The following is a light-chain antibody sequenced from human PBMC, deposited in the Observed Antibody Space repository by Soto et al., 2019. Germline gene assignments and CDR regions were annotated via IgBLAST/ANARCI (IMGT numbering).Light chain of an antibody. V-gene: IGKV2-28*01. CDR2: LGS. CDR1: QSLLHSNGYNY. CDR3: MQALQTPWT. J-gene: IGKJ1*01. Sequence: DIVMTQSPLSLPVTPGEPASISCRSSQSLLHSNGYNYLDWYLQKPGQSPQLLIYLGSNRASGVXAXXRGSGSGTDFTLKISRVEAEDVGVYYCMQALQTPWTFGQGTKVEIK.